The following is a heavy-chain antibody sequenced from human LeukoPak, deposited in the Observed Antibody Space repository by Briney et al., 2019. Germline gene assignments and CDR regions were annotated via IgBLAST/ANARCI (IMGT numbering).Heavy chain of an antibody. Sequence: SETLSLTCAVSGYSINSGYYWGWIRQPPGKGLEWIGSIYHSGSTYYTPSLKSRVTISVDTSNTQFSLKLSSVTAADTAVYYCARTAVAGTEAVDYWGQGTLVTVSS. CDR2: IYHSGST. CDR3: ARTAVAGTEAVDY. CDR1: GYSINSGYY. D-gene: IGHD6-19*01. V-gene: IGHV4-38-2*01. J-gene: IGHJ4*02.